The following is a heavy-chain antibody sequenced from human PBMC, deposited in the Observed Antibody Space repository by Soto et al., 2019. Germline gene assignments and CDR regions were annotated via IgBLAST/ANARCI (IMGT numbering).Heavy chain of an antibody. D-gene: IGHD5-18*01. CDR3: ARERGRGYSYGLFY. Sequence: ASVKVSCKASGYTFTSHAMHWVRQAPGQRLEWMGWINAGNGNTKYSQKFQGRVTITRDTSASTAYMELSSLRSEDTAVYYCARERGRGYSYGLFYWGQGTLVTVSS. CDR1: GYTFTSHA. V-gene: IGHV1-3*01. J-gene: IGHJ4*02. CDR2: INAGNGNT.